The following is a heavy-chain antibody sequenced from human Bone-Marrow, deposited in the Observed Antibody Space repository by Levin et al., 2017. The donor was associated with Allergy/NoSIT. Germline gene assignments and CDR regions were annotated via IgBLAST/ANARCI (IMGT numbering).Heavy chain of an antibody. D-gene: IGHD5-18*01. CDR2: IFHTGRT. V-gene: IGHV4-59*01. CDR3: AEAGDNYGYLPLDS. Sequence: SQTLSLTCSVSGGSMSPFYWSWIRQSPGRGLEFVGYIFHTGRTTYNPSLTGRVTIPVDTSRNQFSLKLTSVTAADSALYFSAEAGDNYGYLPLDSWGQGTLVTVSS. J-gene: IGHJ4*02. CDR1: GGSMSPFY.